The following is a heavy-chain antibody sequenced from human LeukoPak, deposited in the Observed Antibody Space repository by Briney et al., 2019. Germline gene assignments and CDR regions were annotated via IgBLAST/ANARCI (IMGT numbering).Heavy chain of an antibody. CDR1: GGSFSGYY. D-gene: IGHD1-1*01. Sequence: SETLSLTCAVYGGSFSGYYWSWIRQPPGKGLEWIGEINHSGSTNYNPSLKGRVTISVDTSKNQFSLKLSSVTAADTAVYYCARGSLHNSLDYWGQGTLVTVSS. CDR3: ARGSLHNSLDY. V-gene: IGHV4-34*01. CDR2: INHSGST. J-gene: IGHJ4*02.